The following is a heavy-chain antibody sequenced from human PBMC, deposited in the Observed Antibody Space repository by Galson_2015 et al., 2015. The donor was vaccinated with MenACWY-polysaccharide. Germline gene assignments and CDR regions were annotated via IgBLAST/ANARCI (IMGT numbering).Heavy chain of an antibody. Sequence: SLRLSCAASGHRFSGSGMHWVRQAPGKGLEWVAVIQYDGSNKVYVDSVKGRFTISRDNSKNILFLEMNSLRAEDTAVYYCAREGSRNAFHAFDVWGRGTMVTVSS. CDR3: AREGSRNAFHAFDV. CDR1: GHRFSGSG. J-gene: IGHJ3*01. CDR2: IQYDGSNK. V-gene: IGHV3-33*01. D-gene: IGHD1-1*01.